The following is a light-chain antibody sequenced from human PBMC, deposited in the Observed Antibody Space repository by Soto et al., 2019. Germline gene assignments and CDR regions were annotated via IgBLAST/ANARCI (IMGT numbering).Light chain of an antibody. J-gene: IGLJ2*01. V-gene: IGLV3-1*01. CDR1: KLGDTY. CDR3: QAWDSSTAVV. CDR2: QDS. Sequence: SYELTQPPSVSVSPGQTASITCSGDKLGDTYASWYQQKPGQSPLLVIYQDSKRPSGIPERFSGSNSGNTATLTISGTQAMDEADYYCQAWDSSTAVVFGGGTKLTVL.